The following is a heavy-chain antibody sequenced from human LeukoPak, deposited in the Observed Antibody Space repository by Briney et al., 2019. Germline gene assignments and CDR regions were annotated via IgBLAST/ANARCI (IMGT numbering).Heavy chain of an antibody. CDR2: ISANGYST. D-gene: IGHD1-7*01. Sequence: PGGSLRLSCAASGFTFSSYAMSWVRQAPGKGLEWVSAISANGYSTYYADSVKGRFTISRDNSKKTLYLQMNSLRAEDTAIFYCAKDVYNWNFYFDYWGQGTLVTVSS. CDR1: GFTFSSYA. J-gene: IGHJ4*02. V-gene: IGHV3-23*01. CDR3: AKDVYNWNFYFDY.